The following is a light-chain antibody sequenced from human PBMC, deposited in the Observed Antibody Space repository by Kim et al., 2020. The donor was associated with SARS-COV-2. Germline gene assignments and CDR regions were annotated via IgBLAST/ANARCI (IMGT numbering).Light chain of an antibody. CDR3: SSYTSSNTPV. Sequence: GHSITISCTGTSSDIGGYNYVSWYQQHPGKAPKLMIYDVSNRPSGVSNRFSGSKSGNTASLTISGLQAEDEADYYCSSYTSSNTPVFGAGTKVTVL. J-gene: IGLJ1*01. CDR1: SSDIGGYNY. CDR2: DVS. V-gene: IGLV2-14*03.